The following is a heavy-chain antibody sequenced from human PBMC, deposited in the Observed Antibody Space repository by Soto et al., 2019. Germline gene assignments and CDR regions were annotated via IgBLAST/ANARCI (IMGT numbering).Heavy chain of an antibody. V-gene: IGHV4-59*01. CDR3: ARCVVGDDSYYYYYYLDV. J-gene: IGHJ6*03. CDR1: GGSISSYY. Sequence: PSETLSLTCTVSGGSISSYYWSWIRQPPGKGLEWIGYIYYSGSTNYNPSLKSRVTISVDTSKNQFSLKLSSVTAADTAVYYCARCVVGDDSYYYYYYLDVRGRRTTVTVSS. CDR2: IYYSGST. D-gene: IGHD3-3*01.